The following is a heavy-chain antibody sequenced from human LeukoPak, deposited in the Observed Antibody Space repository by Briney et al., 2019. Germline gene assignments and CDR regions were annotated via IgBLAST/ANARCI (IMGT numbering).Heavy chain of an antibody. J-gene: IGHJ4*02. D-gene: IGHD3-10*01. CDR1: GVSISSSHSY. CDR3: ARQTGSGLWILP. CDR2: IYYTANT. Sequence: SETLSLTCTVSGVSISSSHSYWGWIRPPPGLGREWIRSIYYTANTYYNPSINSPLYIYIHTSKNQFSLKPISLPATDSAVYYCARQTGSGLWILPGGQGTLVTVSS. V-gene: IGHV4-39*01.